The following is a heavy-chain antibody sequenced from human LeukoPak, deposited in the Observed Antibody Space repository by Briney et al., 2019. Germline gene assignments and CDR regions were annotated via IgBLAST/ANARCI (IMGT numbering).Heavy chain of an antibody. Sequence: GGSLRLSCAASGFTFSSYGMHWVRQAPGKGLEWVAVISYDGSNKYYADSVKGRFTISRDNSKNTLYLQMNSLRAEDTAVYYCARVGARGYDSSGPLGYWGQGTLVTVSS. CDR3: ARVGARGYDSSGPLGY. CDR2: ISYDGSNK. CDR1: GFTFSSYG. V-gene: IGHV3-30*03. D-gene: IGHD3-22*01. J-gene: IGHJ4*02.